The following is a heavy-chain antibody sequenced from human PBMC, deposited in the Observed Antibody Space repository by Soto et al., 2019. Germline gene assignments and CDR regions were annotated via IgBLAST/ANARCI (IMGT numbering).Heavy chain of an antibody. Sequence: GGSLRLSCAASGFTFSSYSMHWVRQAPGKGLEWVAVISYDGSNKYYADSVKGRFTISRDNSKNTLYLQMNSLRAEDTAVYYCARDYYRFNSGYGFSMDVWGQGTTVTVSS. CDR2: ISYDGSNK. CDR1: GFTFSSYS. CDR3: ARDYYRFNSGYGFSMDV. V-gene: IGHV3-30-3*01. J-gene: IGHJ6*02. D-gene: IGHD5-12*01.